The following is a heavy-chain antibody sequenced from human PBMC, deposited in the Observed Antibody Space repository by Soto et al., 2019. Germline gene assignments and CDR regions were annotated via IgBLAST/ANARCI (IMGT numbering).Heavy chain of an antibody. J-gene: IGHJ4*02. Sequence: GGSLRLSCAASGFDFSSYGMHWVRQAPGKGLEWVAVTSYDGSNKYYADSVKGRFTISRDNSKNTLYLQMSSLRAEDTAVYYCVKALVTIAAAGIFDYWGQGTLVTVSS. CDR1: GFDFSSYG. V-gene: IGHV3-30*18. CDR3: VKALVTIAAAGIFDY. CDR2: TSYDGSNK. D-gene: IGHD6-13*01.